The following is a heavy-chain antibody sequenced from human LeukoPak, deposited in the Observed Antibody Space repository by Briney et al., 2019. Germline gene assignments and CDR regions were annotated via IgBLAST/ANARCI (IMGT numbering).Heavy chain of an antibody. CDR3: AKVDPNHRDYDFWSGSDY. J-gene: IGHJ4*02. CDR1: GFTFSSYW. D-gene: IGHD3-3*01. V-gene: IGHV3-7*01. Sequence: PGGSLRLSCAASGFTFSSYWMSWVRQAPGKGLEWVANIKQDGSEKYYADSVKGRFTISRDNSKNTLYLQMNSLRAEDTAVYYCAKVDPNHRDYDFWSGSDYWGQGTLVTVSS. CDR2: IKQDGSEK.